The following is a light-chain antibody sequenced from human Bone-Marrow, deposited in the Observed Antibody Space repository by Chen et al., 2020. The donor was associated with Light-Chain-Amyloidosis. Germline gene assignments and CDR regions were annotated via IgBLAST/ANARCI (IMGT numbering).Light chain of an antibody. CDR1: DLPTKY. J-gene: IGLJ2*01. V-gene: IGLV3-25*03. CDR2: RDT. CDR3: QSADSSGTYEVI. Sequence: SELTPPPAVSVATGQSASITCTGDDLPTKYAYWYQQKPGQAPVLVIHRDTERPSGISERFSGSSSGTTATLTISGVQAEDEADYHCQSADSSGTYEVIFGGGTKLTVL.